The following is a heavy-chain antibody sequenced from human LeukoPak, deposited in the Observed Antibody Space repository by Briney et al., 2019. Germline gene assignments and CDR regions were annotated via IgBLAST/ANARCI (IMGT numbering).Heavy chain of an antibody. V-gene: IGHV3-48*03. CDR1: GFTFSSYE. CDR2: ISSSGSTI. CDR3: AREMEDKSFSFGELRKNYYYYMDV. D-gene: IGHD3-10*01. Sequence: GGSLRLSCAASGFTFSSYEMNWVRQAPGKGLEWASYISSSGSTIYYADSVKGRFTISRDNAKNSLYLQMNSLRAEDTAVYYCAREMEDKSFSFGELRKNYYYYMDVWGKGTTVTVSS. J-gene: IGHJ6*03.